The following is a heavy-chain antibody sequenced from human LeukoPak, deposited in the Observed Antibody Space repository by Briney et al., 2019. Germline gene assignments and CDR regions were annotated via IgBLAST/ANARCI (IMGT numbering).Heavy chain of an antibody. D-gene: IGHD3-22*01. CDR2: ISSSSTI. V-gene: IGHV3-69-1*01. CDR3: ARDVGYDSSGYLLFDY. CDR1: GFTFSSYS. J-gene: IGHJ4*02. Sequence: GGSLRLSCAASGFTFSSYSMNWVRQAPGKGLEWVSSISSSSTIYYADSVKGRFTISRDNAKNSLYLQMNSLRAEDTAVYYCARDVGYDSSGYLLFDYWGQGTLVTVSS.